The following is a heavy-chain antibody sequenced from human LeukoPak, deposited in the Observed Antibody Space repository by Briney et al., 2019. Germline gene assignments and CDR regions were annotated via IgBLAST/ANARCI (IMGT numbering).Heavy chain of an antibody. CDR1: GGSISSGGYY. CDR3: AGDTRPDLDAFDI. Sequence: SETLSLTCTVSGGSISSGGYYWSWIRQHPGKGLEWIGYIYYSGSTYYNPSLKSRVTISVHTSKNHFSLKLSSVTAADTAVYYCAGDTRPDLDAFDIWGQGTMVTVSS. D-gene: IGHD6-6*01. J-gene: IGHJ3*02. V-gene: IGHV4-31*03. CDR2: IYYSGST.